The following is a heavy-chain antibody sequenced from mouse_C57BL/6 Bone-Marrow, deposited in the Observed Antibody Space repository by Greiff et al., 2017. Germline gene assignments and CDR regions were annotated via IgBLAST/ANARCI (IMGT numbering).Heavy chain of an antibody. CDR2: INSDGGST. CDR1: EYEFPSHD. Sequence: EVKLQEPGGGLVQPGESLKLSCESNEYEFPSHDMSWVRKTPEKRLELVAAINSDGGSTYYPDTMERRFIISRDNTKKTLYLQMSSLRSEDTALYYCARHERLRQWFAYWGQGTLVTVSA. J-gene: IGHJ3*01. CDR3: ARHERLRQWFAY. V-gene: IGHV5-2*01. D-gene: IGHD2-2*01.